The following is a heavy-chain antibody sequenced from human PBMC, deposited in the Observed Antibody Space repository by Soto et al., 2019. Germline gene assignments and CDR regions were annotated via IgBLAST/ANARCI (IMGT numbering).Heavy chain of an antibody. V-gene: IGHV4-59*01. J-gene: IGHJ4*02. Sequence: PSETLSLTCTVSGGSISSYYWSWIRQPPGKGLEWIGYIYYSGSTNYNPSLKSRVTISVDTSKNQFSLKLSSVTAADTAVYYCARTSNYPFYFDYWGQGTLVTVSS. D-gene: IGHD4-4*01. CDR1: GGSISSYY. CDR3: ARTSNYPFYFDY. CDR2: IYYSGST.